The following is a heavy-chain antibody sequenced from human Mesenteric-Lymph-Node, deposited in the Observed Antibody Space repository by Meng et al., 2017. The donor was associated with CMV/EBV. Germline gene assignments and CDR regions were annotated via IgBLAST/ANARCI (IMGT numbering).Heavy chain of an antibody. D-gene: IGHD2-2*02. CDR1: GYIFSDYY. V-gene: IGHV1-2*02. Sequence: ASVKVSCKASGYIFSDYYMHWMRQAPGQGLEWMGWINPKSGGAHYGVNFQGRVTLTRDTSITTAYMELSRLRSEDTAVYYCARGGDIVVVPAAILDGDRYYYGMDVWGQGTTVTVSS. J-gene: IGHJ6*02. CDR2: INPKSGGA. CDR3: ARGGDIVVVPAAILDGDRYYYGMDV.